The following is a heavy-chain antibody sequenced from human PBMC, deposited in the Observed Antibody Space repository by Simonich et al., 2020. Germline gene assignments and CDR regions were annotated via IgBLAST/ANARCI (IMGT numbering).Heavy chain of an antibody. D-gene: IGHD6-6*01. Sequence: QLQLQESGPGLVKPSETLSLTCTVSGGSISSGSYYWGWIRQPPGKGPEWIGGIYYSGRTNYTPSLRSRVPISVDTSKNQFSLKLSSVTAADTAVYYCARWAYSSSYFDYWGQGTLVTVSS. CDR2: IYYSGRT. CDR3: ARWAYSSSYFDY. CDR1: GGSISSGSYY. J-gene: IGHJ4*02. V-gene: IGHV4-39*01.